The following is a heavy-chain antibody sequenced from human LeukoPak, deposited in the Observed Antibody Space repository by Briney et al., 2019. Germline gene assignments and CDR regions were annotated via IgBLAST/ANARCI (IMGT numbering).Heavy chain of an antibody. CDR3: ARDGGLATIVRFDP. CDR2: IYYSGST. J-gene: IGHJ5*02. V-gene: IGHV4-39*07. CDR1: GGSISSYY. D-gene: IGHD5-12*01. Sequence: PSETLSLTCTVSGGSISSYYWGWIRQPPGKGLEWIGSIYYSGSTYYNPSLKSRVTISVDTSKNQFSLKLSSVTAADTAVYYCARDGGLATIVRFDPWGQGTLVTVSS.